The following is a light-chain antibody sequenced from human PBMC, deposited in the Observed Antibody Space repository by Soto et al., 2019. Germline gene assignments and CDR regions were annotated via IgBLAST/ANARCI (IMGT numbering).Light chain of an antibody. CDR3: QQSYSTLRT. V-gene: IGKV1-39*01. J-gene: IGKJ1*01. CDR1: QHISSY. Sequence: DIQMTQSPSSLSASVGDRVTITCRASQHISSYLNWYQQKPGKAPKFLIYAASTLQSGVPSRFSGSGSGTDFTLTISGLQPEDFGTYYCQQSYSTLRTFGQGTRVEIK. CDR2: AAS.